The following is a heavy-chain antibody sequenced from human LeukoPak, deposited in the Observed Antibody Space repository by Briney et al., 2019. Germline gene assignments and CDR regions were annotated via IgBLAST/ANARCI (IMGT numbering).Heavy chain of an antibody. CDR2: IYYSGST. CDR1: GGSISSGGYY. D-gene: IGHD3-22*01. CDR3: ARINYYDSSGYELYYFDY. Sequence: SGTLSLTCTVSGGSISSGGYYWSWIRQHPGKGLEWIGYIYYSGSTYYNPSLKSRVTISVDTSKNQFSLKLSSVTAADTAVYYCARINYYDSSGYELYYFDYWGQGTLVTVSS. J-gene: IGHJ4*02. V-gene: IGHV4-31*03.